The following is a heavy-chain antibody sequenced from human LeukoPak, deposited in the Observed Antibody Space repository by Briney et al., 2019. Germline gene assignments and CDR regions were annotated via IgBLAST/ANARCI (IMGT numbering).Heavy chain of an antibody. Sequence: RGSLRVSCAAPGYTFSSSAMHWVRQTPGKRLDWGAVISYEGSIIYYADTVKGRVTTSRETSKKILYMQKNRLRAEETPVYNIASTHAVTVARGGGFDYWGQGTLVTVSS. CDR1: GYTFSSSA. J-gene: IGHJ4*02. D-gene: IGHD4-23*01. V-gene: IGHV3-30*04. CDR2: ISYEGSII. CDR3: ASTHAVTVARGGGFDY.